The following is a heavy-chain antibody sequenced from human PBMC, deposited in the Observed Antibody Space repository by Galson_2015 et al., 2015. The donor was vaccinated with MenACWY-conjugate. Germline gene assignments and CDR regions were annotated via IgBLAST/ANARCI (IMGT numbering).Heavy chain of an antibody. V-gene: IGHV3-30*01. J-gene: IGHJ4*02. CDR1: GFTFSSYT. Sequence: SLRLSCAASGFTFSSYTMHWVRQTPGKGLEWVALMSYDGSNQYYADSLKGRLTISRDNSKSTLYLQMDSLRAEDTAVYYCARGLIGYSSGPFDFWGQGALVTVSS. CDR2: MSYDGSNQ. CDR3: ARGLIGYSSGPFDF. D-gene: IGHD6-19*01.